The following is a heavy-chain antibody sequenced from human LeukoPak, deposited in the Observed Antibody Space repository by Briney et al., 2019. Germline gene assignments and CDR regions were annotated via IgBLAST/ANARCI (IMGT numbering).Heavy chain of an antibody. CDR1: GFTFEDYA. D-gene: IGHD6-19*01. Sequence: GRSLRLSCAASGFTFEDYAMHWVRQAPGKGLEWVSGINWNSGAKGYADSVKGRFTISRDNAKYSLYLQMNSLSAEDSAFYYCAKVLSRIYSPATIAVQGTAFDSWGQGTLVTVSS. CDR3: AKVLSRIYSPATIAVQGTAFDS. J-gene: IGHJ4*02. V-gene: IGHV3-9*01. CDR2: INWNSGAK.